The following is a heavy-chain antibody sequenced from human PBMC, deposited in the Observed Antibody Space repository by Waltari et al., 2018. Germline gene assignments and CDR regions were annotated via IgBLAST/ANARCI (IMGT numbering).Heavy chain of an antibody. J-gene: IGHJ6*03. Sequence: QVQLQESGPGLVKPSETLSLTCAVSGYSISRGYYWGWLRQPPGKGLEWIVSIYHSGSTYYNPSLKSRVTISVDTSKNQFSLKLSSVTAADTAVYYCARRAAIAATGPTYYMDVWGKGTTVTVSS. CDR1: GYSISRGYY. CDR2: IYHSGST. D-gene: IGHD6-13*01. CDR3: ARRAAIAATGPTYYMDV. V-gene: IGHV4-38-2*01.